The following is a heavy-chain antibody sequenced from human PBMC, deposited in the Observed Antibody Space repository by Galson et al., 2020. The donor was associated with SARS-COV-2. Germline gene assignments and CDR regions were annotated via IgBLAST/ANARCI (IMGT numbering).Heavy chain of an antibody. J-gene: IGHJ3*01. V-gene: IGHV1-18*01. Sequence: ASVKVSCKTSRYFFTNKGISWVRQAPGQGLDWMGWISCYNGKTKYAQKFQGRVTLTIDTSTTTAYMEIRSLRSDDSAVYYCARDPRFSGSGYGGENGLDLWGQGTRVNVSS. CDR2: ISCYNGKT. CDR3: ARDPRFSGSGYGGENGLDL. CDR1: RYFFTNKG. D-gene: IGHD6-13*01.